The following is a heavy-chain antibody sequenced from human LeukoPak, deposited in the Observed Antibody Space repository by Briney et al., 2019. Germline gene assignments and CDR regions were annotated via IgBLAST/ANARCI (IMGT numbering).Heavy chain of an antibody. V-gene: IGHV3-48*02. CDR3: ARDLYSQTMDV. J-gene: IGHJ6*02. D-gene: IGHD2-21*01. CDR1: GFIFTVYG. Sequence: GGSLRVSCAASGFIFTVYGMNWVRQAPGKGLEWVSFIDGISGRTYYADSVKGRFTISRDNAKSSLSLHMNSLRDDDTGVYYCARDLYSQTMDVWGHGTTVTVSS. CDR2: IDGISGRT.